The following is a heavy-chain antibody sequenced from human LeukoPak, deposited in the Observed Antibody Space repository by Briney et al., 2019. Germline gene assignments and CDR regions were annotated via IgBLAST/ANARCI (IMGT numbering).Heavy chain of an antibody. V-gene: IGHV5-10-1*01. D-gene: IGHD3-22*01. CDR3: ASQVYYDSSGYFYNWFDP. J-gene: IGHJ5*02. CDR2: IYPSDSYT. Sequence: HGESLKISCRGSGYSFHSYWISWVRQMPGKGLEWMGRIYPSDSYTTSSPSSRGHATIPGDKSISTAYLQWTTLKASDTAKYYGASQVYYDSSGYFYNWFDPWGQGTLVTVSS. CDR1: GYSFHSYW.